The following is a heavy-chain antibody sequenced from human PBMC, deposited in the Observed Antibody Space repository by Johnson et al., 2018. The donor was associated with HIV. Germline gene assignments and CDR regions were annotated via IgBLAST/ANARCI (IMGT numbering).Heavy chain of an antibody. CDR2: ISHDGSNK. CDR3: ARPMGAVDECDAFDI. V-gene: IGHV3-30-3*01. CDR1: GFTFSNYA. D-gene: IGHD1-26*01. J-gene: IGHJ3*02. Sequence: VQLVESGGGVVQPGRSLRPSCVASGFTFSNYALHWVRQAPGRGLEWVALISHDGSNKYYADFVKGRFTISRDNSINTLYLQMNSLRAEDTAVYYCARPMGAVDECDAFDIWGQGTMVIVSS.